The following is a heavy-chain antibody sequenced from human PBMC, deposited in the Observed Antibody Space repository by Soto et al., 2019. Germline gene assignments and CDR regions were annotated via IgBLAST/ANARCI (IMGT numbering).Heavy chain of an antibody. Sequence: PGGSLRLSCAASGFTFSSYAMSWVRQAPGKGLEWVSAISGSGGSTYYADSVKGRFTISRDNSKNTLYLQMNSLRAEDTAVYYCAKGGAAAAHPRYYFDYWGQGTLVTVSS. D-gene: IGHD6-13*01. J-gene: IGHJ4*02. CDR2: ISGSGGST. V-gene: IGHV3-23*01. CDR3: AKGGAAAAHPRYYFDY. CDR1: GFTFSSYA.